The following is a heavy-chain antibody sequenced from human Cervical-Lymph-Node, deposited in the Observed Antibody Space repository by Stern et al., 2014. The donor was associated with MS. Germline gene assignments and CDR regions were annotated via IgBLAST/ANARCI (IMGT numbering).Heavy chain of an antibody. D-gene: IGHD3-16*01. J-gene: IGHJ3*02. CDR3: ARRLGGAFDI. CDR2: GYYTGST. Sequence: QVQLHESGPGLVKSSETLSLTCTASRGSISDDCYFWSWTRRHPWGGLEWIGYGYYTGSTYYNPFFKSRLTISIDRSKNQFSLRLSSMTAADTAVYYCARRLGGAFDIWGQGTMVTVSS. CDR1: RGSISDDCYF. V-gene: IGHV4-31*03.